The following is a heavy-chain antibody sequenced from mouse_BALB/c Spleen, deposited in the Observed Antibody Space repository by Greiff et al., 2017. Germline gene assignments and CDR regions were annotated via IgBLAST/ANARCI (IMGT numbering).Heavy chain of an antibody. D-gene: IGHD1-1*01. J-gene: IGHJ2*01. CDR3: ARHYGSSWDFDY. Sequence: VQLQQSGPELVKPGASVKIPCKASGYTFTDYNMDWVKQSHGKSLEWIGDINPNNGGTIYNQKFKGKATLTVDKSSSTAYMELRSLTSEDTAVYYCARHYGSSWDFDYWGQGTTLTVSS. CDR1: GYTFTDYN. CDR2: INPNNGGT. V-gene: IGHV1-18*01.